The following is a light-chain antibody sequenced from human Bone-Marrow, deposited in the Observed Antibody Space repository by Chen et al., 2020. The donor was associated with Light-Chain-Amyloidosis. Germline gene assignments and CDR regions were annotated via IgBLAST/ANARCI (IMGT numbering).Light chain of an antibody. V-gene: IGLV6-57*01. J-gene: IGLJ3*02. CDR1: SGSIATNY. Sequence: NFMLTQPHSVSESPGKTVIISCTRSSGSIATNYVQWYQQRPGSPPTTVIYEDDQRPSGVPDRFSGSIDRSSNPASLTISGLMTEDEADYYCQSYQGLSQGLFGGGTKLTVL. CDR2: EDD. CDR3: QSYQGLSQGL.